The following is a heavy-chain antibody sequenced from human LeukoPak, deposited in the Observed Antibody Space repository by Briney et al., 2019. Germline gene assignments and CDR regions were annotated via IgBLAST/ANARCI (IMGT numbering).Heavy chain of an antibody. CDR3: AKDQGGYSYGYLGWHYYYYMDV. CDR1: GFTFSSYG. Sequence: GGSLRLSCAASGFTFSSYGMSWVRQAPGKGLEWVSAISGSGGSTYYADSVKGRFTISRDNSKNTLYLQMNSLRAEDTAVYYCAKDQGGYSYGYLGWHYYYYMDVWGKGTTVTISS. CDR2: ISGSGGST. J-gene: IGHJ6*03. D-gene: IGHD5-18*01. V-gene: IGHV3-23*01.